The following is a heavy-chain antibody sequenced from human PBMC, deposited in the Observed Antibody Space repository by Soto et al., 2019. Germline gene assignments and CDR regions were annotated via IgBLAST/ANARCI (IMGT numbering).Heavy chain of an antibody. CDR1: GFTFSNYA. D-gene: IGHD2-2*01. J-gene: IGHJ4*02. CDR2: ISGSGGST. CDR3: AKPKRFLAYCTGTSCYSFDY. Sequence: GGSLRLSCAASGFTFSNYAMTWVRQAPGKGLEWVSGISGSGGSTLYADSVKGRFTISRDDSKNTLYLQLNSLRAEDTAIYYCAKPKRFLAYCTGTSCYSFDYWGQGTLVTVSS. V-gene: IGHV3-23*01.